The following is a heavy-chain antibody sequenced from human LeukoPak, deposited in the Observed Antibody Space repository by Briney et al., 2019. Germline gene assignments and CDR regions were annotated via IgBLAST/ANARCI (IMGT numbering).Heavy chain of an antibody. CDR1: GYTFTSYG. Sequence: ASVKVSCKASGYTFTSYGISWVRQAPGQGLEWMGWISAYNGNTNYAQKLQGRVTMTTDTSTSTAYMELRSLRSEDTAVYYCATGGAYCTNGVCLYHDAFDIWGQGTMVTVSS. V-gene: IGHV1-18*01. CDR2: ISAYNGNT. D-gene: IGHD2-8*01. CDR3: ATGGAYCTNGVCLYHDAFDI. J-gene: IGHJ3*02.